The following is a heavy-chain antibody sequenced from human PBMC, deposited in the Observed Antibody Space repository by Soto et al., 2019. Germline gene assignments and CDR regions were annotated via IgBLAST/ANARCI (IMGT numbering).Heavy chain of an antibody. J-gene: IGHJ4*02. CDR3: AKEYEYSSGWERIDY. D-gene: IGHD6-19*01. Sequence: PGGSLRLSCAASGFTFSSYAMSWVRQAPGKGLEWVSAISGSVISTYYADSVKGRFTISRDNSKNTLYLQMNSLRAEDTAVYYCAKEYEYSSGWERIDYWGQGTLVTVSS. V-gene: IGHV3-23*01. CDR2: ISGSVIST. CDR1: GFTFSSYA.